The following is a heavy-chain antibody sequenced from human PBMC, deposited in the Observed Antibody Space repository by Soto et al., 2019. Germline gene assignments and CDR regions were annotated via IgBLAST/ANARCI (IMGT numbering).Heavy chain of an antibody. Sequence: QVQLVQSGAEVKKPGSSVKVSCEASGGTFSGHAISWVRQAPGQGPEWMGGLIHLFGTTQHAQNFQDRLTITADKSTSTAYMELTSLRFEDTAIYYCARGPNWGYRFDSWGQGTLVTVS. CDR3: ARGPNWGYRFDS. V-gene: IGHV1-69*06. J-gene: IGHJ4*02. CDR2: LIHLFGTT. D-gene: IGHD2-15*01. CDR1: GGTFSGHA.